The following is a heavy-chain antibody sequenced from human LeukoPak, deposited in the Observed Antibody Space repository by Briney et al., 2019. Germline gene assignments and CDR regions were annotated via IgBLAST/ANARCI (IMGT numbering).Heavy chain of an antibody. CDR2: IYYSGST. CDR3: DTSDYGDYVSSGY. Sequence: SETLPLTCTVSGGSISSGDYYWSWIRQPPGKGLEWIGYIYYSGSTYYTPSLKSRVTISVDTSKTQFSLKLSSVTAADTAVYYCDTSDYGDYVSSGYWGQGTLVIVSS. V-gene: IGHV4-30-4*01. CDR1: GGSISSGDYY. D-gene: IGHD4-17*01. J-gene: IGHJ4*02.